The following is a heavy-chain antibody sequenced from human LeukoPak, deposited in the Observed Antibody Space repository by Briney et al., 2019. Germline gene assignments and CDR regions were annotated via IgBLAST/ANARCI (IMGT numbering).Heavy chain of an antibody. Sequence: ASVKVSCKASGGTFSSYAISWVRQAPGQGLEWMGGIIPIFGTANYAQKFQGRVTITTDESTSTAYMELSSLRSEDTAVYYCAHSSSWHSNGYYLDYWGQGTLVTVSS. CDR2: IIPIFGTA. D-gene: IGHD6-13*01. V-gene: IGHV1-69*05. CDR1: GGTFSSYA. CDR3: AHSSSWHSNGYYLDY. J-gene: IGHJ4*02.